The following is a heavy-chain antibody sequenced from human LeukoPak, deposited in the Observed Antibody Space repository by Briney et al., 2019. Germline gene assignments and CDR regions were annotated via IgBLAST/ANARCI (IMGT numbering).Heavy chain of an antibody. J-gene: IGHJ4*02. CDR2: IYYSQKT. CDR1: GGSIYSNSFY. D-gene: IGHD1-14*01. CDR3: ARHGKVDY. Sequence: PSETLSLTCSVSGGSIYSNSFYWGWIRQPPGKGLEWIGSIYYSQKTYFNPSLKSRVTISLDTSKNHFSLKLTSVTAADTAVYYCARHGKVDYWGQGTLVTVSS. V-gene: IGHV4-39*01.